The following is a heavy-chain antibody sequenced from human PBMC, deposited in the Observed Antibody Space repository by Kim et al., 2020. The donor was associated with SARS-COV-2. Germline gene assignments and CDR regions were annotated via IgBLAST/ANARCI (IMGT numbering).Heavy chain of an antibody. J-gene: IGHJ6*02. CDR2: ISYDGSNK. CDR1: GFTFSSYG. CDR3: ARSAGGGYYYGMDV. V-gene: IGHV3-33*05. Sequence: GGSLRLSCAASGFTFSSYGMHWVRQAPGKGLEWVAVISYDGSNKYYADSVKGRLTISRDNSKNTLYLQMNSLRAEDTAVYYFARSAGGGYYYGMDVWGQGTTVTVSS. D-gene: IGHD6-13*01.